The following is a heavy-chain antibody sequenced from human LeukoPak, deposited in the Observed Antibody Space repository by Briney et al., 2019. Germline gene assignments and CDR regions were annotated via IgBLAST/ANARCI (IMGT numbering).Heavy chain of an antibody. CDR3: AKAYSDYGWRLDAFDI. Sequence: GGSLRLSCAASGFTFSSYAMHWVRQAPGKGLEWVAVISYDGSNKYYADSVKGRFTISRDSSKNTLYLQMNSLRAEDTAVYYCAKAYSDYGWRLDAFDIWGQGTMVTVSS. CDR2: ISYDGSNK. J-gene: IGHJ3*02. D-gene: IGHD5-12*01. V-gene: IGHV3-30*18. CDR1: GFTFSSYA.